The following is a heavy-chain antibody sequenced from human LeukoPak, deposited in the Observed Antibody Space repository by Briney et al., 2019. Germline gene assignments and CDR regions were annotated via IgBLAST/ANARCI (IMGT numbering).Heavy chain of an antibody. V-gene: IGHV4-34*01. CDR2: INHSGST. CDR1: GGSFSCYL. Sequence: PWDTLPLTCAVYGGSFSCYLWRWLREPPGKVEELFGEINHSGSTHYNASVKSRVTISVDTSKNQFSLQRSSVTAADTAVYYCAGGTGRLRCLEWDYYYYGMDVWGQGATVTVSS. D-gene: IGHD3-3*01. CDR3: AGGTGRLRCLEWDYYYYGMDV. J-gene: IGHJ6*02.